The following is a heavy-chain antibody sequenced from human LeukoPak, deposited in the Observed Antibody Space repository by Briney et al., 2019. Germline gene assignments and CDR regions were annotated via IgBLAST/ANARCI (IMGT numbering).Heavy chain of an antibody. J-gene: IGHJ6*02. D-gene: IGHD2-15*01. CDR2: ISAYNGNT. CDR1: GYTFTSYG. V-gene: IGHV1-18*01. CDR3: ARIGPVVAATRSSLPYYYYGMDV. Sequence: GASVKVSCKASGYTFTSYGISWVRQAPGQGLEWMGWISAYNGNTIYAQKLQGRITMTTDTSTSTAYMELRSLRSDDTAVYYCARIGPVVAATRSSLPYYYYGMDVWGQGTTVTVSS.